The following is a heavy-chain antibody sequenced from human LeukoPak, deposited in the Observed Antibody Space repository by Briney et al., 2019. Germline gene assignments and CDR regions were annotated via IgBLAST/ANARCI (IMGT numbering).Heavy chain of an antibody. J-gene: IGHJ4*02. V-gene: IGHV3-23*01. CDR3: AKPAISSRGWYYDY. CDR2: INDSGGST. Sequence: HTGGSLRLSCAASGFTFSTYAMSWVRQAPGKGLEWVSAINDSGGSTYYADSVKGRFTISRDNSKNTLYLQMNSLRAEDTAVYYCAKPAISSRGWYYDYWGQGTLVTVSS. CDR1: GFTFSTYA. D-gene: IGHD6-19*01.